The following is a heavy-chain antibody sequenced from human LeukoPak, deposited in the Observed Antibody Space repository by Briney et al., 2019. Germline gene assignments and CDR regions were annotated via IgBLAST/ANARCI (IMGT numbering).Heavy chain of an antibody. D-gene: IGHD2-15*01. V-gene: IGHV4-59*01. CDR3: ARGPVVVAATPYYYGMDV. CDR1: GGSISSYY. J-gene: IGHJ6*02. CDR2: IYYSGST. Sequence: SETLSLTCTVSGGSISSYYWSWIRQPPGKGLEWIGYIYYSGSTNYNPSLKSRVTISVDTSKNQFSLKLSSVTAADTAVYYCARGPVVVAATPYYYGMDVWGQGTTVTVSS.